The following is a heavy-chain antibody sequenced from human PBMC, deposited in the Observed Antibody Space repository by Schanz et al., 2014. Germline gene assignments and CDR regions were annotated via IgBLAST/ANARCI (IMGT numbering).Heavy chain of an antibody. D-gene: IGHD2-2*01. CDR1: GGSISSGGYT. V-gene: IGHV4-30-4*07. CDR3: AREKVDIVVIPGARRNYYYSGMDV. Sequence: QVQLQESGPGLVKPSQTLSLTCAVSGGSISSGGYTWSWIRQPPGKGLEWIGRFYSSGSTNYNPSLQSGVTMSIDPSKNQFSLKRSSVTAADTAVYYCAREKVDIVVIPGARRNYYYSGMDVWGQGTTVTVSS. CDR2: FYSSGST. J-gene: IGHJ6*02.